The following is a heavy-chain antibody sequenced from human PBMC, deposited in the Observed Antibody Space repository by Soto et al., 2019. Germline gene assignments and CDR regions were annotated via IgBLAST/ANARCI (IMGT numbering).Heavy chain of an antibody. D-gene: IGHD1-7*01. CDR2: ISGSGGST. Sequence: GGSLRLSCAASGFTFSSYAMSWVRQAPGKGLEWVSAISGSGGSTYYADSVKGRFTMSRDNSKNTLYLQMNSLRAEDTAVYYCAKDLPPRAGTTTYYYMDVWGKGTTVTVSS. CDR3: AKDLPPRAGTTTYYYMDV. J-gene: IGHJ6*03. CDR1: GFTFSSYA. V-gene: IGHV3-23*01.